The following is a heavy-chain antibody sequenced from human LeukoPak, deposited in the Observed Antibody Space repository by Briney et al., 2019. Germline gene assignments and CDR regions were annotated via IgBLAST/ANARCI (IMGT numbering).Heavy chain of an antibody. CDR3: ARDCGGDCYSPPFDY. CDR2: VHYNGGA. CDR1: GGSISSFY. Sequence: SETLSLTCTVSGGSISSFYWTWIRQPPGKGLEWIGYVHYNGGANYNPSLESRVTISVDTSKNQFSLKLRSVTAADTAVYFCARDCGGDCYSPPFDYWGQGILVTVSS. D-gene: IGHD2-21*02. J-gene: IGHJ4*02. V-gene: IGHV4-59*01.